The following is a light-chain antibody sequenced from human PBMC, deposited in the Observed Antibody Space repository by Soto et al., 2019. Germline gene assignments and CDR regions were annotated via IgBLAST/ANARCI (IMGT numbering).Light chain of an antibody. V-gene: IGLV2-14*01. CDR3: SSYTSRSTLV. CDR2: EVT. Sequence: QSALTQPASVSGSPGQSITIFCTGTSSDVGAYKFVSWYRHHPGRAPQVMIYEVTNRPSGVSSRFSGSKSGNTASLTISGLQPEDEGDYYCSSYTSRSTLVFGTGTKVTVL. CDR1: SSDVGAYKF. J-gene: IGLJ1*01.